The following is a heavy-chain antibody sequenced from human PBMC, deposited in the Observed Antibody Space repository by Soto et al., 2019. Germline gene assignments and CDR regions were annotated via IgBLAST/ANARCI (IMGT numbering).Heavy chain of an antibody. J-gene: IGHJ6*02. CDR3: AIDRFGSGSYYNVYYYYYGMDV. CDR1: GGSISSGGYY. Sequence: SETLSLTCTVSGGSISSGGYYWSWIRQHPGKGLEWIGYIYYSGSTYYNPSLKSRVTISVDTSKNQFSLKLSSVTAADTAVYYCAIDRFGSGSYYNVYYYYYGMDVWGQGTTVTVSS. D-gene: IGHD3-10*01. V-gene: IGHV4-31*03. CDR2: IYYSGST.